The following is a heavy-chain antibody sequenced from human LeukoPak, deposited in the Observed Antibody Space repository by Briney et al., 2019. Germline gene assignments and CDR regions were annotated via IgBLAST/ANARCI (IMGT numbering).Heavy chain of an antibody. CDR1: GYTFTSYY. V-gene: IGHV1-8*02. CDR3: ARGVGWDFWSGYYYYYYYMDV. J-gene: IGHJ6*03. Sequence: GASVKVSCKASGYTFTSYYMHWVRQATGQGLEWMGWMNPNSGNTGYAQKFQGRVTMTRNTSISTAYMELSSLRSEDTAVYYCARGVGWDFWSGYYYYYYYMDVWGKGTTVTVSS. D-gene: IGHD3-3*01. CDR2: MNPNSGNT.